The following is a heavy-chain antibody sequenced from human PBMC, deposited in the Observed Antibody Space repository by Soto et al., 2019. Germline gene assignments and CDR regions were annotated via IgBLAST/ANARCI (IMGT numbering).Heavy chain of an antibody. V-gene: IGHV5-51*01. D-gene: IGHD4-17*01. CDR2: ISPGDSDT. J-gene: IGHJ4*02. CDR3: AIPADYGGNSRFDF. CDR1: GYSFTNYW. Sequence: GESLKISCKGSGYSFTNYWIGWVRQMPGKGLELMGTISPGDSDTRYSPSFQGQVTISADKSISTAYLQWSSLKASDTAMYYCAIPADYGGNSRFDFWGQGTLVTVSS.